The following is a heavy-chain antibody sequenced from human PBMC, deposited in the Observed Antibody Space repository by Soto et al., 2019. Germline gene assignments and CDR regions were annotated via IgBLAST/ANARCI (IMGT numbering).Heavy chain of an antibody. J-gene: IGHJ6*02. D-gene: IGHD3-10*01. CDR2: INHSGST. CDR3: ARGRGYYYGSGSYYNRYYYYYGMDV. V-gene: IGHV4-34*01. Sequence: SETLSLTCAVYGGSFSGYYWSWIRQPPGKGLEWIGEINHSGSTNYNPSLKSRVTISVDTSKNQCSLKLSSVTAADTAVYYCARGRGYYYGSGSYYNRYYYYYGMDVWGQGTTVTVSS. CDR1: GGSFSGYY.